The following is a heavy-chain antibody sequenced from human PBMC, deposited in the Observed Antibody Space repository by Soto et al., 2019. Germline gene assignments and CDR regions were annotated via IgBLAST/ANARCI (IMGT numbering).Heavy chain of an antibody. CDR3: ARHVDGYYYYYGMDV. V-gene: IGHV4-39*01. Sequence: QLQLQESGPGLVKPSETLSLTCTVSGGSISSSSYYWGWIRQPPGKGLEWIGSIYYSGSTYYNPSLKSRVTISVDTSKNQFSLKLSSVTAADTAVYYCARHVDGYYYYYGMDVWGQGTTVTVSS. CDR2: IYYSGST. CDR1: GGSISSSSYY. J-gene: IGHJ6*02.